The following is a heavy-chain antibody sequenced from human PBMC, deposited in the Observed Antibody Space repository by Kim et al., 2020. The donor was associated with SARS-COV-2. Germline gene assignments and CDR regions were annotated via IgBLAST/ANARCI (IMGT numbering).Heavy chain of an antibody. V-gene: IGHV4-59*01. CDR3: ASSSGGDFHDAFDI. Sequence: SETLSLTCTVSGGSIRSYSWSWLRQPPGRGLEWIGYRSYSGSSNYNPSLKSRVTISVDTSKNRFSLNLNSVTAADTAVYYCASSSGGDFHDAFDIWGQGTMVTVSS. CDR2: RSYSGSS. CDR1: GGSIRSYS. J-gene: IGHJ3*02. D-gene: IGHD2-21*02.